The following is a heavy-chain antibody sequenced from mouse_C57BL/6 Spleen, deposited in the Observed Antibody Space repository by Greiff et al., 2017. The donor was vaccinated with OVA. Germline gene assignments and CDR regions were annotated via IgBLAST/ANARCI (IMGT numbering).Heavy chain of an antibody. Sequence: EVQLQQSGPELVKPGASVKISCKASGYSFTDYNMNWVKQSNGKSLEWIGVINPNYGTTSYNQKFKGKATLTVDQSSSTAYMQLNSLTSEDSAVYYCARSDTTVVAKDWYFDVWGTGTTVTVSS. D-gene: IGHD1-1*01. CDR2: INPNYGTT. V-gene: IGHV1-39*01. CDR3: ARSDTTVVAKDWYFDV. J-gene: IGHJ1*03. CDR1: GYSFTDYN.